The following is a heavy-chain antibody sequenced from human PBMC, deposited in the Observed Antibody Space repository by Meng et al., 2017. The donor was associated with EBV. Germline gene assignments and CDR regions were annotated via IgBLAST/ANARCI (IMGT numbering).Heavy chain of an antibody. CDR3: ARGDYTNYPRWFDP. J-gene: IGHJ5*02. D-gene: IGHD4-11*01. CDR2: IYYTGST. CDR1: GGSVNNESYY. Sequence: QVQLQESGPGLVKPSEPLFLTCTVSGGSVNNESYYWGWIRQPPGKGLEYIGYIYYTGSTNYNSSLKSRVTISLDKSKNQFSLKLTSLTAADTAIYYCARGDYTNYPRWFDPWGQGTLVTVSS. V-gene: IGHV4-61*01.